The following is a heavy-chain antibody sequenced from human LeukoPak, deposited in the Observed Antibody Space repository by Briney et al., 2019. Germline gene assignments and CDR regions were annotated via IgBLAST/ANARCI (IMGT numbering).Heavy chain of an antibody. V-gene: IGHV3-23*01. J-gene: IGHJ4*02. Sequence: GGSLRLSCAASGFTFSSYAMSWVRQAPGKGLEWVSAISGGGGITYYADSVKGRFTISRDNSKNTLYLQMSSLRAGDTAVYYCAKDTFSESRYGVLDSWGQGTLVTVSS. D-gene: IGHD3-10*01. CDR2: ISGGGGIT. CDR1: GFTFSSYA. CDR3: AKDTFSESRYGVLDS.